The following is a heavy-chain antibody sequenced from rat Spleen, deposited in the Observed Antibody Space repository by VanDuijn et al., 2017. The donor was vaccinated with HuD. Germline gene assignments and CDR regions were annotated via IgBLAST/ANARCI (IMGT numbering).Heavy chain of an antibody. J-gene: IGHJ4*01. Sequence: EVQLVESGGGLVQPGRSLKLSCAVSGFTFSDYYMAWVRQAPKKGLEWVASISYEGSSTYYGDSVKGRFTISRDNAKSTLYLQMNSLRSEDTATYYCARPHSYYYVMDTWGQGASVTVSS. CDR1: GFTFSDYY. V-gene: IGHV5-22*01. CDR2: ISYEGSST. CDR3: ARPHSYYYVMDT.